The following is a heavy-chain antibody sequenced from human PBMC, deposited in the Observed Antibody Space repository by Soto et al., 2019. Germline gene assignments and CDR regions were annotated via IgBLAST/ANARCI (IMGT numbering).Heavy chain of an antibody. V-gene: IGHV1-18*01. CDR2: ISADNGNT. J-gene: IGHJ6*02. CDR1: GYTFYSHS. CDR3: ARCIQQDYYYGMDV. D-gene: IGHD5-18*01. Sequence: QAQLVQSGAEVKKPGASVKISCKASGYTFYSHSISWVRQAPGQWLEWMGRISADNGNTKYAQKFRGRVTMTTDTSTSTVYMELRNLRSDDTAVYYCARCIQQDYYYGMDVWGHGTTVTVSS.